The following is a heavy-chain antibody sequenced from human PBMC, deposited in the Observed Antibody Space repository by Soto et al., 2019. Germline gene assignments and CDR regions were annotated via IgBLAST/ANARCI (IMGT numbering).Heavy chain of an antibody. CDR1: EYTFTTFY. D-gene: IGHD3-3*01. Sequence: QVQLVQSGAEVRKLGASVKISCRASEYTFTTFYIHWVRQTPGQGLEWMGMISPSGDSTTYAQRLQGRVTMTRDTSTSTAFMELRSLRSEDTAMYYCARHFGIVRNYYYYYGMDVWGQGTTVTVSS. CDR2: ISPSGDST. V-gene: IGHV1-46*01. J-gene: IGHJ6*02. CDR3: ARHFGIVRNYYYYYGMDV.